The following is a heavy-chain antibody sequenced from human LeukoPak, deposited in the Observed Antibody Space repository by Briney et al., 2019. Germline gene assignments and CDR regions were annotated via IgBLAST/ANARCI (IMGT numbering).Heavy chain of an antibody. Sequence: GGSLRLSCATSRFTFSDHHMDWVRQAPGKGLEWVGRSMDKANSYSTEYATSVKGRFTISRDDSKNSLYLQMNGLRTEDTAVYYCVSYYLGYWGQGTLVTVSS. CDR2: SMDKANSYST. D-gene: IGHD2/OR15-2a*01. J-gene: IGHJ4*02. CDR3: VSYYLGY. CDR1: RFTFSDHH. V-gene: IGHV3-72*01.